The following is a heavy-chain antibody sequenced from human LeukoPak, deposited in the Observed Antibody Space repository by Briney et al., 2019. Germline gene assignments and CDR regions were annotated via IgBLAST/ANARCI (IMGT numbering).Heavy chain of an antibody. Sequence: GGSLRLSCAASGFTFSSYWMHWVRQAPGKGLVWVSRINSDGSSTSYADSVKGRFTISRDNAKNTLYLQMNSLRAEDTAVYYCAKDIRRAGRFGSAASPFDYWGQGTLVTVSS. D-gene: IGHD3-10*01. CDR2: INSDGSST. V-gene: IGHV3-74*01. J-gene: IGHJ4*02. CDR1: GFTFSSYW. CDR3: AKDIRRAGRFGSAASPFDY.